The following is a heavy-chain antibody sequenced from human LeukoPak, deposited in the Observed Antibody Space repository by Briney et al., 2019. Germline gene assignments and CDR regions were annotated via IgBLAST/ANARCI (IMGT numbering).Heavy chain of an antibody. CDR2: IYYSGST. D-gene: IGHD1-26*01. J-gene: IGHJ5*02. CDR3: ARHWEVWEKGSNWFDP. CDR1: GGSISSSSYY. V-gene: IGHV4-39*01. Sequence: SETLSLTCTVSGGSISSSSYYWGWIRQPPGKGLEWIGSIYYSGSTYYNPSLKSRVTISVDTSKNQFSLKLSSVTAADTAVYYWARHWEVWEKGSNWFDPWGQGTLVTVSS.